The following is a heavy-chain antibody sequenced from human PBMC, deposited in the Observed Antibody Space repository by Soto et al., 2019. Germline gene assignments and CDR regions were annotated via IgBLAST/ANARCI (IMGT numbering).Heavy chain of an antibody. V-gene: IGHV1-24*01. CDR2: FDPEDGET. Sequence: ASVKVSCKVSGYTLTELSMHWVRQAPGKGLEWMGGFDPEDGETIYAQKFQGRVTMTEDTSTDTAYMELSSLRSEDTAVYYCATQPRGYCCSTSCRHYYYGMDLRGQGTTVTVSS. CDR3: ATQPRGYCCSTSCRHYYYGMDL. CDR1: GYTLTELS. J-gene: IGHJ6*02. D-gene: IGHD2-2*01.